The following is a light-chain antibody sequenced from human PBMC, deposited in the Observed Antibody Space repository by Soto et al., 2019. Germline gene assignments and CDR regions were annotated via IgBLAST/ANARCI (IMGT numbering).Light chain of an antibody. Sequence: AIQMTQSPSSLSASVGDTVTFTCRASQAIRNDLGWFQQRPGKPPKLLIYGISILQTGVPSRFSGSGSCTDFTLTISGLQPEDFATYYCLHDALFPYSFGQGTRLEI. J-gene: IGKJ2*03. CDR3: LHDALFPYS. CDR1: QAIRND. CDR2: GIS. V-gene: IGKV1-6*01.